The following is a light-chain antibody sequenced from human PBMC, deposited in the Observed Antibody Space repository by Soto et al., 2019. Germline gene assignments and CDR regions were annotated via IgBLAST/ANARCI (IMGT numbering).Light chain of an antibody. Sequence: DPQMTQYTSTLSASLGDRLTITCRASQSLSIWLAWYQHNTGKAPKLLIYKASSLDSGVSSRFSGSGSATEFTITISRLQPDDFATHSCQHYKMYSQWTFGEGT. J-gene: IGKJ1*01. CDR1: QSLSIW. V-gene: IGKV1-5*03. CDR3: QHYKMYSQWT. CDR2: KAS.